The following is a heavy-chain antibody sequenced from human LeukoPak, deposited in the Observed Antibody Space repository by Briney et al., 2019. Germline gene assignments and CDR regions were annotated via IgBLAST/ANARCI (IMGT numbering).Heavy chain of an antibody. V-gene: IGHV4-34*01. CDR2: VNLQGGT. CDR3: AREGGSYRPLDY. CDR1: GGSFSGYY. J-gene: IGHJ4*02. D-gene: IGHD3-16*02. Sequence: KSSETLSLTCAVYGGSFSGYYWSWIRQPPGKGLEWIGEVNLQGGTNYNPSLLRRVAISVDTSANHVSLQMTSVTAADTAVYYCAREGGSYRPLDYSGQGTLVTVSS.